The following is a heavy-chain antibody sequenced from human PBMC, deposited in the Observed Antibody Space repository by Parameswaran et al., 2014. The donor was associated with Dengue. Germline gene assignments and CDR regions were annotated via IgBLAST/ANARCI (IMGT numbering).Heavy chain of an antibody. CDR3: ARRLTASTWHIHDY. D-gene: IGHD3-9*01. Sequence: VRQMPGKGLEWVSYISHSGTTIYYADSVRGRFTISRDNAKNSLFLRLDSLRADDTAVYFCARRLTASTWHIHDYWGQGTRVTVSS. V-gene: IGHV3-11*01. J-gene: IGHJ4*02. CDR2: ISHSGTTI.